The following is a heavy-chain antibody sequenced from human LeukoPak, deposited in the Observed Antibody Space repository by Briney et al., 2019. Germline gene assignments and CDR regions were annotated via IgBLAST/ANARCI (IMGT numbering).Heavy chain of an antibody. CDR2: INPNSGGT. D-gene: IGHD3-22*01. V-gene: IGHV1-2*02. CDR3: ARNYYDSSGYYSSLGDY. CDR1: GFRFTGYW. J-gene: IGHJ4*02. Sequence: ASVKVSCKASGFRFTGYWMHWVRQAPGQGLEWMGWINPNSGGTNYAQKFQGRVTMTRDTSISTAYMELSRLRSDDTAVYYCARNYYDSSGYYSSLGDYWGQGTLVTVSS.